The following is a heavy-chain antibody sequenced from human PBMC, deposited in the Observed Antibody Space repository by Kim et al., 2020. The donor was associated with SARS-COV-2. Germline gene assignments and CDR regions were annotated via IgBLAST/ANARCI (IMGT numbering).Heavy chain of an antibody. CDR2: IYYSGST. D-gene: IGHD6-13*01. Sequence: SETLSLTCTVSGSSMSSYYWTWIRQPPGKALEWIGYIYYSGSTNYNPYLKSRVTISLGTSKNQFSMKLSSVTAEDTAFYYCARGESDSWYGYWGQGTLVTVSS. V-gene: IGHV4-59*13. CDR1: GSSMSSYY. CDR3: ARGESDSWYGY. J-gene: IGHJ4*02.